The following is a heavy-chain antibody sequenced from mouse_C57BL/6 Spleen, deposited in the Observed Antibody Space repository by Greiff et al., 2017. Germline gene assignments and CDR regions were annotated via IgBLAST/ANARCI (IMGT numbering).Heavy chain of an antibody. CDR2: INPGSGGT. J-gene: IGHJ4*01. V-gene: IGHV1-54*01. CDR1: GYAFTNYL. Sequence: QVQLKQSGAELVRPGTSVKVSCKASGYAFTNYLIEWVKQRPGQGLEWIGLINPGSGGTNYNEKFKGKATLTADKSSSTAYMQLSSLTSEDSAVYFCARSDYYAMDYWGQGTSVTVSS. CDR3: ARSDYYAMDY.